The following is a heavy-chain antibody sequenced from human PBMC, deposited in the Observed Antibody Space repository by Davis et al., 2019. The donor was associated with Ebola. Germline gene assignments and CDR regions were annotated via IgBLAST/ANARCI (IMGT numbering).Heavy chain of an antibody. CDR2: VRSHGSDD. CDR3: ARVGENSGSYLDLYFDY. Sequence: GESLKISCAASGFTFNIFDMHWVRQAPGRGLEWVAFVRSHGSDDHYADSVKGRFTISRDNSKNTLYLQMNSLRPEDTAVYYCARVGENSGSYLDLYFDYWGQGTLVTVSS. V-gene: IGHV3-30*02. D-gene: IGHD1-26*01. CDR1: GFTFNIFD. J-gene: IGHJ4*02.